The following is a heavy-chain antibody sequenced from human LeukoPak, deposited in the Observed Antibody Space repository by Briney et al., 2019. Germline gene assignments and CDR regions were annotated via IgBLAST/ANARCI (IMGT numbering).Heavy chain of an antibody. V-gene: IGHV4-34*01. D-gene: IGHD2-15*01. CDR2: INHSGST. J-gene: IGHJ4*02. CDR3: ARGVCSGGGCYGLFNY. Sequence: SETLSLTCAVCGGSVSGYYWSWIRQPPGKGVEWIGEINHSGSTNYNPSLKSRVTISVDTSKKQFSLKLSSVTAADTAVYYCARGVCSGGGCYGLFNYWGQGTLVTVSS. CDR1: GGSVSGYY.